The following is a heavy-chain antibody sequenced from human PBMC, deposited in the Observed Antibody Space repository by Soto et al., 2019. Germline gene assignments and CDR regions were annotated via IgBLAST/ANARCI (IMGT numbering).Heavy chain of an antibody. Sequence: QLQLQESGPGLVKPSETLSLTCTVSGGSISSSSYYWGWIRQPPGKGLEWIGSIYYSGSTYYNPSPKSRVTIPVDTSKNQFSLKLSSVTAADTAVYYCARHAITMIDLGWFDPWGQGTLVTVSS. V-gene: IGHV4-39*01. CDR1: GGSISSSSYY. CDR3: ARHAITMIDLGWFDP. CDR2: IYYSGST. D-gene: IGHD3-22*01. J-gene: IGHJ5*02.